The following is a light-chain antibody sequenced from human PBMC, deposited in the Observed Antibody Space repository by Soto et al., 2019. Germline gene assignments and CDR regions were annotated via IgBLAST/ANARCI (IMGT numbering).Light chain of an antibody. CDR3: QQSYSTPRT. Sequence: AIRMTQSPSSLSASTGDRVTITCRASQGISSYLAWYQQKPGKAPELLIYAASSLQSGVPSRFSGSGSGTDFTLTISSLQPEDFATYYCQQSYSTPRTFGQGTKVDIK. J-gene: IGKJ1*01. CDR1: QGISSY. CDR2: AAS. V-gene: IGKV1-8*01.